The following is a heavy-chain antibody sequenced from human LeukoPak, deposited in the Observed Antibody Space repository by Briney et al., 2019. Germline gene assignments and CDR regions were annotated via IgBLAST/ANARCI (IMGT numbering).Heavy chain of an antibody. CDR3: ARDSYYYDSSLRH. CDR1: GGTFSSYA. D-gene: IGHD3-22*01. Sequence: GASVKVSCKASGGTFSSYAISWARQAPGQGLEWMGRIIPIFGTANYAQKFQGRVTITTDESTSTAYMELSSLRSEDTAVYYCARDSYYYDSSLRHWGQGTLVTVSS. J-gene: IGHJ1*01. CDR2: IIPIFGTA. V-gene: IGHV1-69*05.